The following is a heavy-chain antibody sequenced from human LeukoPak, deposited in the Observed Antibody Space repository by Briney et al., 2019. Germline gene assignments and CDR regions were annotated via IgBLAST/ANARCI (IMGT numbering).Heavy chain of an antibody. J-gene: IGHJ6*03. CDR3: ARAEEWLNYYYMDV. Sequence: PSETLSLTCTVSGGSISSYYWSWIRQPPGKGLEWIGYIYYSGSTNYSPSLKSRVTISVDTSKNQFSLKLSSVTAADTAVYYCARAEEWLNYYYMDVWGKGTTVTVSS. CDR1: GGSISSYY. D-gene: IGHD3-3*01. CDR2: IYYSGST. V-gene: IGHV4-59*01.